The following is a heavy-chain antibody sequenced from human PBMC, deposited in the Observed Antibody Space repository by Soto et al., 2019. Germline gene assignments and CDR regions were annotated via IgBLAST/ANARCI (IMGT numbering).Heavy chain of an antibody. J-gene: IGHJ6*02. Sequence: ASVKVSCKASGYTFTSYAMHWVRQAPGQRLEWMGWINAGNGNTKYSQKFQGRVTITRDTSASTAYMELSSLRSEDTAVYYCARDRSSSWYSYYYGMDVWGHGTTVTVSS. D-gene: IGHD6-13*01. V-gene: IGHV1-3*01. CDR3: ARDRSSSWYSYYYGMDV. CDR1: GYTFTSYA. CDR2: INAGNGNT.